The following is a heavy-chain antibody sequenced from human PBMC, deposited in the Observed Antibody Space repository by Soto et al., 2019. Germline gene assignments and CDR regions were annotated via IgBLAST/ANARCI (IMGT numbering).Heavy chain of an antibody. CDR1: GFTFSSYA. CDR2: LSGSGGST. CDR3: AKDVRYYDSSGQYAFDI. J-gene: IGHJ3*02. Sequence: EVQLLESGGGLVQPGGSLRLSCAASGFTFSSYAMSWVRQAPGKGLEWVSALSGSGGSTYYADSVKGRFTISRDNSKNTPYLQMNSLRAEDTAVYYCAKDVRYYDSSGQYAFDIWGQGTMVTVSS. D-gene: IGHD3-22*01. V-gene: IGHV3-23*01.